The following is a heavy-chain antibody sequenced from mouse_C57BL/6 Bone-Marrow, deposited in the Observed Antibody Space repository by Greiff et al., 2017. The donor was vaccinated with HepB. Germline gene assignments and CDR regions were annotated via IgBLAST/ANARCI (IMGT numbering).Heavy chain of an antibody. D-gene: IGHD2-1*01. CDR1: EYEFPSHD. V-gene: IGHV5-2*01. CDR2: INSDGGST. J-gene: IGHJ3*01. Sequence: EVKLVESGGGLVQPGESLKLSCESNEYEFPSHDMSWVRKTPEKRLELVAAINSDGGSTYYPDTMERRFIISRDNTKKNLYLQMSSLRSEDKALYYCSRQVYYCNHKKLAYWGQGTLVTVSA. CDR3: SRQVYYCNHKKLAY.